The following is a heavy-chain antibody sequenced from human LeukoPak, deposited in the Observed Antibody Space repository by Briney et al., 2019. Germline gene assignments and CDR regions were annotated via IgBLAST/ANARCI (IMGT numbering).Heavy chain of an antibody. CDR3: AKDLEDTAHPSYYFDY. Sequence: PGGSLRLSCAASGFTFSSYGMHWVRQAPGKGLEWVAVIRDDGSNKYYADSVKGRFTISRDNSKNTLYLQMNSLRAEDTAVYYCAKDLEDTAHPSYYFDYWGQGTLVTVSS. D-gene: IGHD5-18*01. V-gene: IGHV3-30*02. J-gene: IGHJ4*02. CDR1: GFTFSSYG. CDR2: IRDDGSNK.